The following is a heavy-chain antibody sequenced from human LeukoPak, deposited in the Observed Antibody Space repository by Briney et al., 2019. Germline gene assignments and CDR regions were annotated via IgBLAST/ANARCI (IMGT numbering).Heavy chain of an antibody. J-gene: IGHJ4*02. V-gene: IGHV4-59*08. CDR2: IYYSGST. CDR1: GGSISSYY. D-gene: IGHD4-17*01. Sequence: SETLSLTCTVSGGSISSYYWSWIRQPPGKGLEWIGYIYYSGSTNYNPSLKSRVTISVDTSKHQFSLKLNSVTAADTAVYYCARQTADGNYGPFDYWGQGTLVTVSS. CDR3: ARQTADGNYGPFDY.